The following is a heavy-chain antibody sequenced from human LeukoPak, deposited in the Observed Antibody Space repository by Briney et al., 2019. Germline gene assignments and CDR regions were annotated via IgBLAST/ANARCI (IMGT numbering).Heavy chain of an antibody. Sequence: GGSLRLSCAASGFTFSIYTMNWVRQAPGKGLEWVSIINYNCENKYYADSVQGRFTISRDNSKNTVYLQMNSLRAEDTAIYYCAKDGHCPGALCPTQIAVAGYNDNWGQGILVTVSS. J-gene: IGHJ4*02. V-gene: IGHV3-23*01. D-gene: IGHD6-19*01. CDR3: AKDGHCPGALCPTQIAVAGYNDN. CDR1: GFTFSIYT. CDR2: INYNCENK.